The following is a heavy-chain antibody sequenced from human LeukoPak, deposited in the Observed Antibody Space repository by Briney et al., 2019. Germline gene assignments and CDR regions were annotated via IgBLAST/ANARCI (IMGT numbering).Heavy chain of an antibody. CDR1: GDSISSSGYY. CDR3: ARQSNGDQLLPFDWFDP. J-gene: IGHJ5*02. CDR2: IYSSGST. Sequence: SETLSLTRTVSGDSISSSGYYWGWIRQPPGKGLEWIGSIYSSGSTYHNPSLKSRVTISVDTSKNQFSLKLSSVTAADTAVYYCARQSNGDQLLPFDWFDPWGQGTLVTVSS. V-gene: IGHV4-39*01. D-gene: IGHD2-2*01.